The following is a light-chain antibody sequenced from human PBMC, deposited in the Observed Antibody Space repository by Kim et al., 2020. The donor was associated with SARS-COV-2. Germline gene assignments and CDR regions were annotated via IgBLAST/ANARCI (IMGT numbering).Light chain of an antibody. V-gene: IGKV1-39*01. CDR2: ETA. Sequence: ASVGDRVTINCRASQSISTYVNWYQQRPGKAPKLLIYETASLHSGVPSRFSGSGSGTDFTLTISSLEPEDSATYYCQQSYYTSWTFGQGTKVDIK. J-gene: IGKJ1*01. CDR1: QSISTY. CDR3: QQSYYTSWT.